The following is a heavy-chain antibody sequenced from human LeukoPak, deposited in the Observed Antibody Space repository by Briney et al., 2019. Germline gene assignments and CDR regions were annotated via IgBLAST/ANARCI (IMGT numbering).Heavy chain of an antibody. D-gene: IGHD2-15*01. CDR3: ARDLGYCSGGSCLPLDY. CDR2: IYTDGSSR. Sequence: PGGSLRLSCAASGFNFSTSWMNWVRQAPGKGLVCVSRIYTDGSSRSYADSVKGRFTISRDNAKNSLYLQVNSLGAEDTAVYYCARDLGYCSGGSCLPLDYWGQGTLVTVSS. J-gene: IGHJ4*02. CDR1: GFNFSTSW. V-gene: IGHV3-74*01.